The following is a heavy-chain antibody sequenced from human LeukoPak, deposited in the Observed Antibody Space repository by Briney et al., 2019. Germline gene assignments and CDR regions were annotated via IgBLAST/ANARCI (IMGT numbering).Heavy chain of an antibody. CDR2: IWYDGSNK. V-gene: IGHV3-33*01. Sequence: GGSLRLSCAASGFTFSSYGMHWVRRAPGKGLEWVAVIWYDGSNKFYADSVKGRFTISRDNSKNTLYLQMNSLRAEDTAVYYCARDRAAADLDYWGQGTLATVSS. D-gene: IGHD6-13*01. CDR3: ARDRAAADLDY. CDR1: GFTFSSYG. J-gene: IGHJ4*02.